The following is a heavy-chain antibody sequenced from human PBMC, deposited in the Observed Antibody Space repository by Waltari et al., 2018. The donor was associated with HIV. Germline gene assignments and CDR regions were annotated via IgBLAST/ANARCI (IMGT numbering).Heavy chain of an antibody. CDR2: IYTSGST. Sequence: QLQLQESGPGLVKPSNTLSLTRPFSGHPISISCWPWPRQPAGKGLAWIGRIYTSGSTNYNPSLKSRVTMSVDTSKNQFSLKLSSVTAADTAVYYCARFVGSSWVHGMDVWGQGTTVTVSS. CDR1: GHPISISC. CDR3: ARFVGSSWVHGMDV. J-gene: IGHJ6*02. V-gene: IGHV4-4*07. D-gene: IGHD6-13*01.